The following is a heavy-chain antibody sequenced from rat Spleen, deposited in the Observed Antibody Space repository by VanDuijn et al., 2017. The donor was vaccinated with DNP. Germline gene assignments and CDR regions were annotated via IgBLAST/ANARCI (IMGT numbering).Heavy chain of an antibody. CDR2: ITNSGGST. D-gene: IGHD1-9*01. J-gene: IGHJ2*01. Sequence: EVQLVESGGGLVQPGRSLKLSCAASGFTFSNYGMAWVRQAPTKGLEWVASITNSGGSTYYRDSVKGRFTISRDNAKSTLYLQMDSLRSEDTATYYCTTDLDIHTIPYFDYWGQGVMVTVSS. CDR1: GFTFSNYG. CDR3: TTDLDIHTIPYFDY. V-gene: IGHV5-27*01.